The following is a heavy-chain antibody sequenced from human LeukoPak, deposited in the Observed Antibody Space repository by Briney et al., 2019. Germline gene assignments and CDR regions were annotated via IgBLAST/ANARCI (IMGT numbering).Heavy chain of an antibody. V-gene: IGHV3-74*01. CDR3: VRGIEVSGTFSWFDP. J-gene: IGHJ5*02. Sequence: PGGSLRLSCAGSGFTLSVHWMHWVRQAPGKGLVWVSRINGDGSSTTYADSVKGRFTISRDNAKNTLYLQMNSLRVEDTAVYYCVRGIEVSGTFSWFDPWGQGTLVTVSS. CDR2: INGDGSST. CDR1: GFTLSVHW. D-gene: IGHD6-19*01.